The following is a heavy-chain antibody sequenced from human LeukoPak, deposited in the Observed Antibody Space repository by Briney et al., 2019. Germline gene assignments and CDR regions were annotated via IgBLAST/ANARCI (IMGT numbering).Heavy chain of an antibody. CDR2: FYRSGDT. D-gene: IGHD2-2*01. CDR3: ATKTGYAPRYYYMDV. V-gene: IGHV4-38-2*02. Sequence: SETLSHTCTVSGYSINSNYYWGWVRQPPGKGLEWIGNFYRSGDTSYNPSLESRVTMSVDTPKNQFSLRLSSVTAADTAVYYCATKTGYAPRYYYMDVWGKGTTVTVSS. J-gene: IGHJ6*03. CDR1: GYSINSNYY.